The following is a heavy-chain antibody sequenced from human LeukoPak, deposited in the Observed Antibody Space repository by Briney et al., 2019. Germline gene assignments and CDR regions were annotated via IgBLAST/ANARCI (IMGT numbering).Heavy chain of an antibody. CDR1: GFTFSIYG. CDR3: VKDLVNFDY. V-gene: IGHV3-33*06. CDR2: IWYDGRNK. J-gene: IGHJ4*02. D-gene: IGHD2-21*01. Sequence: QPGRSLRLSCAASGFTFSIYGMHWVRQAPGKGLEWVAVIWYDGRNKYYADSVKGRFTISRDNSKNTLYLQMNSLRAEDTAVYYCVKDLVNFDYWGQGTQVTVSS.